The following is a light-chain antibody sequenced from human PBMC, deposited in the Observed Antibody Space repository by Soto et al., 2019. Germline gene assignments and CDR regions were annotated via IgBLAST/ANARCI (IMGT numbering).Light chain of an antibody. CDR2: DVS. J-gene: IGLJ1*01. V-gene: IGLV2-11*01. CDR1: SSDVGGYNY. Sequence: QSALTQPRSVSGSPGQSVTISCTGTSSDVGGYNYVSWYQQHPGKAPKLMIYDVSKRPSGVPDRFSGSKSGNTASLTISGLQAEDEADYDGCSYAGSYTSPYVFGTGTKVTVL. CDR3: CSYAGSYTSPYV.